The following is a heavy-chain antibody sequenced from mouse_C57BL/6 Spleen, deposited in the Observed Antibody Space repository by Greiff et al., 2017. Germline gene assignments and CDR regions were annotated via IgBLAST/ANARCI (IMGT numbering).Heavy chain of an antibody. CDR1: GYTFTDYN. CDR2: INPNNGGT. CDR3: ARKGNWGNYFDY. Sequence: VQLQQSGPELVKPGASVKIPCKASGYTFTDYNMDWVKQSHGKSLEWIGDINPNNGGTIYNQKFKGKDTLTVDKSSSTASLELRSLTSEYTSVYYCARKGNWGNYFDYWGQGTTLTVSS. J-gene: IGHJ2*01. D-gene: IGHD4-1*01. V-gene: IGHV1-18*01.